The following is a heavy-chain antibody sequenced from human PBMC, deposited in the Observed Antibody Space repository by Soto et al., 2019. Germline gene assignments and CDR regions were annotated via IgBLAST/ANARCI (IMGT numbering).Heavy chain of an antibody. V-gene: IGHV1-69*06. Sequence: QVQLVQSGAEVKTPGSSVKVSCKASGGSFNSYSIDWVRQVPGQGLEWMGGIIPMSGRPNYAQRFQGRVTFSADKSTSTVYLEVNGLRNEDRAVYYCARRGRESANWFDPWGQGTLVTVSS. CDR3: ARRGRESANWFDP. CDR2: IIPMSGRP. J-gene: IGHJ5*02. CDR1: GGSFNSYS.